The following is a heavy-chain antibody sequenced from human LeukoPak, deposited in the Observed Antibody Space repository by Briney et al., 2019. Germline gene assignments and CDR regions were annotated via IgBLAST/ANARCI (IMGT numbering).Heavy chain of an antibody. CDR1: GGSISSSNW. J-gene: IGHJ6*04. D-gene: IGHD2-2*01. Sequence: PSETLSLTCAVSGGSISSSNWWSWVRQPPGKGLEWIGEIYHSGSTNYNPSLKSRVTISVDKSKNQFSLKLSSVTAADTAVYYCARDLFGCSSTSCYGGGGDYYYGMDVWGKGTTVTVSS. CDR3: ARDLFGCSSTSCYGGGGDYYYGMDV. V-gene: IGHV4-4*02. CDR2: IYHSGST.